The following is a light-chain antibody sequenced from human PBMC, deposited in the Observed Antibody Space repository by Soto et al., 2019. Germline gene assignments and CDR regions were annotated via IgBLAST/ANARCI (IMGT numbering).Light chain of an antibody. CDR2: DAY. Sequence: THCASAVSASFGGTVTITCRESQSISSWLEWYKKKPGKARKLLIYDAYSLESGVPSRFSGRGYATESTFQISRMHYDAFALPYCEKYNSYSGRLGEGTKVDIK. CDR3: EKYNSYSGR. J-gene: IGKJ1*01. CDR1: QSISSW. V-gene: IGKV1-5*01.